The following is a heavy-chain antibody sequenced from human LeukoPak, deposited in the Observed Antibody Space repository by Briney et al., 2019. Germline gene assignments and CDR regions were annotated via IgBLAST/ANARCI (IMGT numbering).Heavy chain of an antibody. CDR2: IWYDGSNK. CDR3: AKNGGSQCYSHLDY. J-gene: IGHJ4*02. V-gene: IGHV3-33*06. D-gene: IGHD2-15*01. CDR1: GFTFSGYG. Sequence: GGSLRLSCAASGFTFSGYGMHWVRQAPGKGLEWVAVIWYDGSNKYYADSVKGRFTISRDNSKNTLYLEMNSLRAEDTAVYYCAKNGGSQCYSHLDYWGRGSLVTVSS.